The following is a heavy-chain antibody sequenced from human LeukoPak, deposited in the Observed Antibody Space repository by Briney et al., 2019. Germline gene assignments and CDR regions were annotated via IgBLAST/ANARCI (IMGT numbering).Heavy chain of an antibody. Sequence: ASVKVSCKASGYTFSNYGISWVRQAPGQGLEWMGWISAYNGNTDSAQKLQGRVTMTTDTSTSTAYMELRSLRSDDTAVYYCARIFRDSSSWSNWFDPWGQGTLVTVSS. D-gene: IGHD6-13*01. J-gene: IGHJ5*02. CDR3: ARIFRDSSSWSNWFDP. CDR2: ISAYNGNT. V-gene: IGHV1-18*01. CDR1: GYTFSNYG.